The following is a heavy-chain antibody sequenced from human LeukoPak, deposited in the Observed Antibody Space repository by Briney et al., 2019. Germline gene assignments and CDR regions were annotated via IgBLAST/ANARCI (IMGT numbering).Heavy chain of an antibody. J-gene: IGHJ4*02. D-gene: IGHD1-1*01. Sequence: GGSLRLSCATSAFTLSTCAMSWVRQAPGKGLEWVSFITGDETYYTDSVKGRFTLPRDTSKNMLYLHMNNLRVEDTALYFCASRPGPGLGPLDFWGQGTLVSVSS. CDR2: ITGDET. CDR3: ASRPGPGLGPLDF. V-gene: IGHV3-23*01. CDR1: AFTLSTCA.